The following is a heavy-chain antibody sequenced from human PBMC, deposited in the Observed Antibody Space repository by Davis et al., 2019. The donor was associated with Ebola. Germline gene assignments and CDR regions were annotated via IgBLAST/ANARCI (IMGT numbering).Heavy chain of an antibody. CDR2: IYSSGLT. Sequence: SETLSLTCTVSGGSISSTSYYWGWIRQPPGKGLVWIGSIYSSGLTYYNPSLKSRVSISVDTYKNQFSLKLSYVTAADTAVYFCALDPGSWELRVHYWGQGTLVTVSS. CDR3: ALDPGSWELRVHY. J-gene: IGHJ4*02. CDR1: GGSISSTSYY. V-gene: IGHV4-39*01. D-gene: IGHD1-26*01.